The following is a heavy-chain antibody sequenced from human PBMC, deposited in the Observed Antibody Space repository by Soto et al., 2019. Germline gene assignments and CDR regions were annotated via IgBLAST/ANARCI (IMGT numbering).Heavy chain of an antibody. D-gene: IGHD6-6*01. V-gene: IGHV4-34*01. CDR3: ARIGRKYSRLVDY. Sequence: SETLSLTCAVSGGSFSDYFWSWIRQSPRTGLEWIGDIDHRANTNFNPSLKSRLTISVDTSENQFSLKLSSVTAADTAVYYCARIGRKYSRLVDYWGQGTLVTVSS. CDR1: GGSFSDYF. CDR2: IDHRANT. J-gene: IGHJ4*02.